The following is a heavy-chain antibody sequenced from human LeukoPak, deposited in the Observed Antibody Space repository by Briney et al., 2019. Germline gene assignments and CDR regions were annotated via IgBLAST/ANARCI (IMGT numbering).Heavy chain of an antibody. J-gene: IGHJ6*02. CDR3: AKETIVVVPAALGKSYGMDV. CDR1: GFTFGDYA. Sequence: GRSLRLSCAASGFTFGDYAMHWVRQAPGKGLEWVSGISWNSGSIVYADSVKGRFTISRDNAKNSLYLQMNSLRAADTALYYCAKETIVVVPAALGKSYGMDVWGQGTTVTVSS. CDR2: ISWNSGSI. V-gene: IGHV3-9*01. D-gene: IGHD2-2*01.